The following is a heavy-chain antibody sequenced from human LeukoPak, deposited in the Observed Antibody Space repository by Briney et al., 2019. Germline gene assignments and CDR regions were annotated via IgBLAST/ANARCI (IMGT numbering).Heavy chain of an antibody. CDR1: GFTLSSYH. V-gene: IGHV3-23*01. D-gene: IGHD3-16*01. CDR2: ISSGGGST. J-gene: IGHJ6*02. Sequence: PGGSLRLSCAAAGFTLSSYHMNWVRQAPGKGLEWVSVISSGGGSTYYADAVKDRFTISRDNSKNSLYLQMSNLRAEDTAVYFCARGGGLDVWGQGATVTVSS. CDR3: ARGGGLDV.